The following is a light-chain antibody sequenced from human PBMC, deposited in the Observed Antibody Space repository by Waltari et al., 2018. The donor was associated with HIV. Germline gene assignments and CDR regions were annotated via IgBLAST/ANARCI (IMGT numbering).Light chain of an antibody. J-gene: IGLJ3*02. CDR1: NIGTKK. V-gene: IGLV3-21*02. CDR3: QVWDYNSDRWV. Sequence: SYVLTQTPSVTVAPGQTARITCGGNNIGTKKMHWYQQRPGQAPVLVVSDDSDRPSDIPERFSGSNSANTATLSISRVEAGDEADYYCQVWDYNSDRWVFGGGTKLTVL. CDR2: DDS.